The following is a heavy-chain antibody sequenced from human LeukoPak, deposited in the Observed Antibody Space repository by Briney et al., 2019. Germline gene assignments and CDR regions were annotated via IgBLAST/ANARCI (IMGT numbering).Heavy chain of an antibody. CDR2: ISSDSNYT. J-gene: IGHJ6*03. CDR1: GVTFSAYN. CDR3: ARGNYDFWTPYMDV. D-gene: IGHD3-3*01. V-gene: IGHV3-21*01. Sequence: GGSPRLSCATSGVTFSAYNMNWVRQAPGKGLEWVSAISSDSNYTYYSNSVNGRVTISSDNAQSSLYLQMNSLRAEDTAVYYCARGNYDFWTPYMDVWGKGTPVTVSS.